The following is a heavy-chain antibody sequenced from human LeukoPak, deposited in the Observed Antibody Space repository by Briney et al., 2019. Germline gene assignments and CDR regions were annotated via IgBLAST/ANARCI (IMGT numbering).Heavy chain of an antibody. Sequence: ASVKVSCKAFGYTFTSYGISWVRQATGQGLEWMGWMNPNSGNTGYAQKFQGRVTMTRNTSISTAYMELSSLRSEDTAVYYCARARYGSGSYYKDYWGQGTLVTVSS. CDR1: GYTFTSYG. D-gene: IGHD3-10*01. CDR2: MNPNSGNT. J-gene: IGHJ4*02. CDR3: ARARYGSGSYYKDY. V-gene: IGHV1-8*02.